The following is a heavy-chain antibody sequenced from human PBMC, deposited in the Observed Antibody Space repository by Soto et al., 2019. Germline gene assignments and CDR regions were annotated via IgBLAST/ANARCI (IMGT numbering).Heavy chain of an antibody. V-gene: IGHV4-59*01. CDR1: GTSISSYY. Sequence: SDTLSLTCTVSGTSISSYYWSWIRQPPGKGLEWIANIHYSGTTNYNPSLASRVTLSVDTSKNQFSLKMTSVTAADRAMYFCARYNSSAIDYWGRGTLVTVSS. J-gene: IGHJ4*02. D-gene: IGHD1-1*01. CDR3: ARYNSSAIDY. CDR2: IHYSGTT.